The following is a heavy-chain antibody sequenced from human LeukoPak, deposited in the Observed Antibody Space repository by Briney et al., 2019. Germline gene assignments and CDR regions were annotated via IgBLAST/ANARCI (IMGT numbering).Heavy chain of an antibody. CDR2: ISTSGNTI. CDR3: ARTNGVSKFDY. CDR1: GFTFSDYY. D-gene: IGHD2-8*01. J-gene: IGHJ4*02. Sequence: PGGSLRLSCAASGFTFSDYYMSWIRQAPGKGLEWVSYISTSGNTIYYADSVKGRFTISRDNAKNTLYLQMNSLRAEDTAVYYCARTNGVSKFDYWGQGTLVTVSS. V-gene: IGHV3-11*04.